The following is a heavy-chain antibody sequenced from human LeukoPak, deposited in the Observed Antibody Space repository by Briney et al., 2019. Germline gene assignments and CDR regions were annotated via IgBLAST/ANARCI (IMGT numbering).Heavy chain of an antibody. V-gene: IGHV4-39*07. Sequence: SSETLSLTCTVSSGSISTSNYYWGWVRQPPGKALEWIGNIFYSGSTYYSPSLKSRVTMSVDTSKNQFSLKLSSVTAADTAVYYCARVNYYGSGSGVYYYYYYMDVWGKGTTVTVSS. J-gene: IGHJ6*03. D-gene: IGHD3-10*01. CDR1: SGSISTSNYY. CDR2: IFYSGST. CDR3: ARVNYYGSGSGVYYYYYYMDV.